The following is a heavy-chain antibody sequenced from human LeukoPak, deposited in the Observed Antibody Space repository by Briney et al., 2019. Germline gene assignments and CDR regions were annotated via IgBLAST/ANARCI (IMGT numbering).Heavy chain of an antibody. V-gene: IGHV4-34*01. CDR1: GGSFSGYY. D-gene: IGHD3-3*01. CDR2: NNHSGST. Sequence: SETLSLTCAVYGGSFSGYYWSWIRQPPGKGLEWIGENNHSGSTNYNPSLKSRVTISVDTSKNQFSLKLSSVTAADTAVYYCARVHDFWSGYYYYFDYWGQGTLVTVSS. CDR3: ARVHDFWSGYYYYFDY. J-gene: IGHJ4*02.